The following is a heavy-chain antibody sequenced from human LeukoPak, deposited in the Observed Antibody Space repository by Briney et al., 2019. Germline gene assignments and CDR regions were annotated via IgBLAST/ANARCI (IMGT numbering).Heavy chain of an antibody. D-gene: IGHD2-15*01. CDR1: GDSVSSNSAV. CDR2: TYYRSKWYN. V-gene: IGHV6-1*01. CDR3: ARLGLGGAFDI. J-gene: IGHJ3*02. Sequence: SQTLSLTCAISGDSVSSNSAVWTWIRQSPSRGLEWLGRTYYRSKWYNDYAVSVKSRITIKPDTSKNQFSLQLNSATPEDTAVYYCARLGLGGAFDIWGQGTMVTVSS.